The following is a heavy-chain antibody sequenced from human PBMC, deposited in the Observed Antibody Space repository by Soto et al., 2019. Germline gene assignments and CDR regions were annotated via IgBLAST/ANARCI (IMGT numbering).Heavy chain of an antibody. J-gene: IGHJ4*02. D-gene: IGHD7-27*01. Sequence: QVQLVQSGAEVKKPGASVKVSCKAAAYTFTSYDINWVRQATGQDFEWMGWMNPNNGNTAYAQKFQGRVTMTRDTSKSTTVMELTSLTSEDTAVYYRARGPRNWGVDYWGQGTLVTVSS. CDR1: AYTFTSYD. CDR3: ARGPRNWGVDY. CDR2: MNPNNGNT. V-gene: IGHV1-8*01.